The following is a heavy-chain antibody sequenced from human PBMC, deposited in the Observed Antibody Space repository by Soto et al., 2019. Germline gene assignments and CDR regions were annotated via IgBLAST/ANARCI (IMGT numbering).Heavy chain of an antibody. V-gene: IGHV1-3*04. CDR1: GSTFNNNV. D-gene: IGHD1-7*01. CDR3: ASDPIWTYTWNYARLNYLDP. J-gene: IGHJ5*02. Sequence: ASVKVSCKASGSTFNNNVIHWLRQAPGQTLEWMGWIHTAKGNTKYSQKFEARVTLTRDTAESTAYMELNSLRSDDTAVHYCASDPIWTYTWNYARLNYLDPWGQGTLVTVSS. CDR2: IHTAKGNT.